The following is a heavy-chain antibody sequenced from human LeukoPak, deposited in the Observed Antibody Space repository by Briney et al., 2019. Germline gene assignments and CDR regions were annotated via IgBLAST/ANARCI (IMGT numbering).Heavy chain of an antibody. CDR1: GGSISSYY. Sequence: KPSETLSLTCTVSGGSISSYYWSWIRQPPGKGLEWIGYIYYSWSTNYNPSLKSRVTISVDTSKNQFSLKLSSVTATDTAVYYCARVSYSSSSFGTYNWFDPWGQGTLVTVSS. CDR3: ARVSYSSSSFGTYNWFDP. D-gene: IGHD6-6*01. V-gene: IGHV4-59*01. CDR2: IYYSWST. J-gene: IGHJ5*02.